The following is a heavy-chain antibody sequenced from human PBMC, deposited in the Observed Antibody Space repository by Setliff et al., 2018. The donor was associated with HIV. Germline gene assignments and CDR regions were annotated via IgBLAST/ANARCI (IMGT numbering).Heavy chain of an antibody. V-gene: IGHV3-7*01. Sequence: GGSLRLSCAASGFTFSSHWMVWVRQAPGKGLEWVANINQDGSEKNHVDSVKGRFTIPRDNARNSLYLQMNSLKADDTAVYYCARDVAVAGTEFWGQGTLVTVSS. D-gene: IGHD6-19*01. CDR1: GFTFSSHW. CDR3: ARDVAVAGTEF. CDR2: INQDGSEK. J-gene: IGHJ4*02.